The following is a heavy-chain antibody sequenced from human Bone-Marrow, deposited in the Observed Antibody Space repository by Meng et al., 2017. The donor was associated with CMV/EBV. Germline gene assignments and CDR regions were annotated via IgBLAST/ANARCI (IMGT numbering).Heavy chain of an antibody. CDR2: IEGDGNTK. Sequence: GESLKISCTVSGFSFNNYWMSWVRQAPGKGLEWVADIEGDGNTKYYADSVKGRFTITRDNAKRSLYLQLNDLRVEDTAMYYCASMWEGGYWGQGTMVTVSS. CDR1: GFSFNNYW. D-gene: IGHD1-26*01. CDR3: ASMWEGGY. V-gene: IGHV3-7*01. J-gene: IGHJ4*02.